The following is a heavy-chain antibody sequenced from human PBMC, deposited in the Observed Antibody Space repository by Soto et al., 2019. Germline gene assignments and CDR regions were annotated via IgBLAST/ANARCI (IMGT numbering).Heavy chain of an antibody. CDR1: GFTFSGHA. Sequence: QVQLVESGGGVVQPGTSLRLSCAASGFTFSGHAMHWVRQAPGKGLDWVAAISNDGTYRVYADSVKGRFTMSRDNSKNTVHLQMDSLRAEDTAVYYCARESEDLTSNFDYWGQGTLVTVSS. CDR3: ARESEDLTSNFDY. CDR2: ISNDGTYR. J-gene: IGHJ4*02. V-gene: IGHV3-30-3*01.